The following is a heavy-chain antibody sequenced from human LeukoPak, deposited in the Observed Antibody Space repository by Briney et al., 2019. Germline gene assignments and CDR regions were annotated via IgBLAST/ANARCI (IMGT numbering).Heavy chain of an antibody. CDR1: GGSISSYY. D-gene: IGHD3-22*01. V-gene: IGHV4-39*01. Sequence: PSETLSLTCTVSGGSISSYYWSWIRQPPGKGLEWIGSIYYSGSTYYNPSLKSRVTISVDTSKNQFSLKLSSVTAADTAVHYCARQTPEYYYDSSGYLYFDYWGQGTLVTVSS. CDR2: IYYSGST. CDR3: ARQTPEYYYDSSGYLYFDY. J-gene: IGHJ4*02.